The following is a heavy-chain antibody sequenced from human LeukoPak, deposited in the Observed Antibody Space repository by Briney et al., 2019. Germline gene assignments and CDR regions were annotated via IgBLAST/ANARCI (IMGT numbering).Heavy chain of an antibody. CDR1: GGSISSYY. CDR3: ASYSSSAFFDY. Sequence: SETLSLTCTVSGGSISSYYWSWIRQPPGEGLEWIGYIFFTGNTNYNPSLKSRVTMSVDTSKKQFSLKLSSVTAADTAVYYCASYSSSAFFDYWGQGTLVTVSS. J-gene: IGHJ4*02. V-gene: IGHV4-59*12. CDR2: IFFTGNT. D-gene: IGHD6-6*01.